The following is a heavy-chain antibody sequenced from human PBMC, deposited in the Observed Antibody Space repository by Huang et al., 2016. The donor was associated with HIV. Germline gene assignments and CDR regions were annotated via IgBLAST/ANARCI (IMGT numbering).Heavy chain of an antibody. J-gene: IGHJ4*02. V-gene: IGHV4-34*01. Sequence: QVQLEQWGAGLLKPAETLSLTCAVYGGSLSGYSWNWIRQSPGKGLEWMGKITHNESTNYNPSRKSRVTISVDTSKNQFSLKLSSLTAADTAVYYCARGYGVDSSTFSIYYFDYWGQGTLVTVSS. CDR2: ITHNEST. CDR3: ARGYGVDSSTFSIYYFDY. CDR1: GGSLSGYS. D-gene: IGHD6-13*01.